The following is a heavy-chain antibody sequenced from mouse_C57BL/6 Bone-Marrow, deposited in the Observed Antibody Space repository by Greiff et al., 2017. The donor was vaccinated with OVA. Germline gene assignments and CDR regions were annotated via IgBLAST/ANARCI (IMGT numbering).Heavy chain of an antibody. V-gene: IGHV1-50*01. CDR1: GYTFTSYW. D-gene: IGHD1-1*01. CDR3: ASHYGFAY. Sequence: QVQLQQPGAELVKPGASVKLSCKASGYTFTSYWTQWVKQRPGQGLEWIGEIDPSDSYTNYNQKFKGKATLTVDTSSSTAYMQLSSLTSEDSAVYYCASHYGFAYWGQGTLVTVSA. CDR2: IDPSDSYT. J-gene: IGHJ3*01.